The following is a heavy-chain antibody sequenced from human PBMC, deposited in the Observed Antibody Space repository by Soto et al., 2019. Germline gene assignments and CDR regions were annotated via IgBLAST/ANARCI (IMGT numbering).Heavy chain of an antibody. Sequence: SETLSLTCAVSGGSISSSDYYWSWIRQPPGKGLEWIGYINYSGRTYYNPSLKSRLTISLDTSKNQFSLKLSSVTAADTAVYFCARFSSLDTDYGVDVWGQGTTVTVSS. CDR1: GGSISSSDYY. D-gene: IGHD5-18*01. J-gene: IGHJ6*02. CDR3: ARFSSLDTDYGVDV. V-gene: IGHV4-30-4*01. CDR2: INYSGRT.